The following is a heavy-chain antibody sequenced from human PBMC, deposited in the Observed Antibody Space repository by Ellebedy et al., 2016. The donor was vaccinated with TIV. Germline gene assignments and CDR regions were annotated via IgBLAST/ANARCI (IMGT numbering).Heavy chain of an antibody. CDR2: IYSSGSG. V-gene: IGHV4-59*01. D-gene: IGHD6-19*01. CDR3: ARSGGWYTPYDY. CDR1: GDSISGYY. Sequence: MPSETLSLTCTVSGDSISGYYWSWIRQPPGKELEWIGYIYSSGSGEYNPSLKSRVTMSVDTSRGQFSLRLNSVTAANTAVYYCARSGGWYTPYDYWGQGTLVTVSS. J-gene: IGHJ4*02.